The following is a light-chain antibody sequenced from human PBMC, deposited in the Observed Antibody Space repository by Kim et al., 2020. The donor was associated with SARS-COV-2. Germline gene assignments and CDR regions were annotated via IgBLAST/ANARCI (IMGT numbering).Light chain of an antibody. Sequence: VAPGQTASITCSGDKLGDKYACWYQQKPGQSPVLVIYQDSKRPSGIPERFSGSNSGNTATLTISGTQAMDEADYYCQAWDSSNVVFGGGTQLTVL. CDR3: QAWDSSNVV. V-gene: IGLV3-1*01. CDR2: QDS. CDR1: KLGDKY. J-gene: IGLJ2*01.